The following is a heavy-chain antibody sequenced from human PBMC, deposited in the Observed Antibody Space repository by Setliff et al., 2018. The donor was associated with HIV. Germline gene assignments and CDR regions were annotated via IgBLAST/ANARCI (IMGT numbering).Heavy chain of an antibody. D-gene: IGHD5-18*01. V-gene: IGHV4-38-2*01. J-gene: IGHJ4*02. CDR1: GYSISSGYY. CDR2: IYHSGST. Sequence: ETLSLTCAVSGYSISSGYYWGWIRQPPGKGLEWIGSIYHSGSTYNNPSLKSRVTISVDTSKNQFSLKLTSVTAADTAVYYCARTLRAAAMGYFDYWGQGTLVTVS. CDR3: ARTLRAAAMGYFDY.